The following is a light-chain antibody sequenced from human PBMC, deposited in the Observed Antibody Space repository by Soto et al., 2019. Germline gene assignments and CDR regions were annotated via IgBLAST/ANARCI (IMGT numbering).Light chain of an antibody. V-gene: IGKV1-9*01. J-gene: IGKJ5*01. CDR1: QGIAGS. CDR2: AES. CDR3: QHYDTYPLT. Sequence: DIQMTQSPSTLSASVGDRVTITFRASQGIAGSLAWYQQKPGKPPKLLIYAESTLQSGVPSRFSGSGSGTRGTLSISSLQPEDFATYYCQHYDTYPLTFGGGTRLEI.